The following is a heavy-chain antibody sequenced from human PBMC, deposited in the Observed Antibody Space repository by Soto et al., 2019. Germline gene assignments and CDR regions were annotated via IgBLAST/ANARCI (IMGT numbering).Heavy chain of an antibody. CDR1: GFTLSNYV. CDR3: AKGRCDYEMDFDY. J-gene: IGHJ4*02. V-gene: IGHV3-23*01. Sequence: PGGSLRLSCAASGFTLSNYVMAWVRQAPGEGLGWVSSIRGSGDSTYYADSVRGRFTISRDRSKNTLYLQMNSLRAEDTAIYYCAKGRCDYEMDFDYWGQGTLVTVSS. D-gene: IGHD4-17*01. CDR2: IRGSGDST.